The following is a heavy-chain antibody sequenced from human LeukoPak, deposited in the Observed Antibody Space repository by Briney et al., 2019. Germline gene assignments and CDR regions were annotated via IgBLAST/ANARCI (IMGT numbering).Heavy chain of an antibody. CDR2: INPNSGGT. J-gene: IGHJ3*02. CDR3: AIHSYDFWSGYYAFDI. CDR1: GYTFTGYY. Sequence: GASVKVSCKASGYTFTGYYMHWVRQAPGQGLEWMGWINPNSGGTNYAQKFQGRVTMTRDTSISTAYMELSRLRSDDTAVYYCAIHSYDFWSGYYAFDIWGQGTMVTVSS. D-gene: IGHD3-3*01. V-gene: IGHV1-2*02.